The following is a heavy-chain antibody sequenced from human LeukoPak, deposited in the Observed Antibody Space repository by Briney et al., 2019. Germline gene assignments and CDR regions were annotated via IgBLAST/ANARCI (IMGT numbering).Heavy chain of an antibody. V-gene: IGHV4-34*01. D-gene: IGHD3-16*01. CDR3: ARGRYGPRLGN. Sequence: SETLSLTCAVYGASFSDSYWSWLRQSPEKGLEWIGEINNSGSTSYNPSLNSRVIVSVDRSKNQFSLRLTSVTAADTAVYYCARGRYGPRLGNWGQGTLVTVSS. CDR1: GASFSDSY. CDR2: INNSGST. J-gene: IGHJ4*02.